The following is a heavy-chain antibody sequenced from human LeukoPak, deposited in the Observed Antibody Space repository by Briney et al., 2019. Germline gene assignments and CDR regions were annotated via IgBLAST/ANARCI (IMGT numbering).Heavy chain of an antibody. CDR3: ARDDYDSSGSYFDY. J-gene: IGHJ4*02. CDR1: GYTFTSYG. V-gene: IGHV1-18*01. Sequence: GASVKVSCKASGYTFTSYGISWVRQAPAQGLEWMGWISAYNGNTNYAQKLQGRVTMTTDTSTSTAYMELRSLRSDDTAVYYCARDDYDSSGSYFDYWGQGTLVTVSS. CDR2: ISAYNGNT. D-gene: IGHD3-22*01.